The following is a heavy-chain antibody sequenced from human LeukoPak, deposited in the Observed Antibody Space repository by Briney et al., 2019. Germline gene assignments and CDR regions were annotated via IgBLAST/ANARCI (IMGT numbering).Heavy chain of an antibody. V-gene: IGHV4-59*08. CDR1: GGSISSYY. D-gene: IGHD3-22*01. CDR3: ARRSITMIVQSWYFDL. CDR2: IYYSWST. Sequence: SETLSLTCTVSGGSISSYYWSWIRQPPGKGLEGIGYIYYSWSTNYNPSLKSRVTISVDTSKNQFSLKLSSVTDADTAVYYCARRSITMIVQSWYFDLWGRGTLVTVSS. J-gene: IGHJ2*01.